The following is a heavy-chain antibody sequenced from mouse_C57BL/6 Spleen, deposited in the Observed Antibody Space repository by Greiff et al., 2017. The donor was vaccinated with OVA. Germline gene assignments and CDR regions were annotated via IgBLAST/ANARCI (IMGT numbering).Heavy chain of an antibody. J-gene: IGHJ1*03. CDR3: ARQGGNYYYWYFDV. Sequence: KLGGFGGGFLKPWGAPKHSFAPPGFSFTSYTLFLVLPTPGKRLEWVANISGGGGNTDYPDSVKGRFTISRDNAKNTLYLQMSSLRSEDTALYYCARQGGNYYYWYFDVWGTGTTVTVSS. CDR2: ISGGGGNT. CDR1: GFSFTSYT. V-gene: IGHV5-9*01. D-gene: IGHD2-1*01.